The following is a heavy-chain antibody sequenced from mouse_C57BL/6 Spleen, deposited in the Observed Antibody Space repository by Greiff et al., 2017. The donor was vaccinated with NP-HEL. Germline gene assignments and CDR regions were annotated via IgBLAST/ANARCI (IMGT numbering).Heavy chain of an antibody. J-gene: IGHJ3*01. CDR2: INYDGSST. CDR1: GFTFSDYY. CDR3: ARDDYGSSYGFAD. V-gene: IGHV5-16*01. D-gene: IGHD1-1*01. Sequence: EVQLQESEGGLVQPGSSMKLSCTASGFTFSDYYMAWVRQVPEKGLEWVANINYDGSSTYYLDSLQSRFIISRDNSKNILYLQMSSLKSEDTATYYCARDDYGSSYGFADWGQGTLVTVSA.